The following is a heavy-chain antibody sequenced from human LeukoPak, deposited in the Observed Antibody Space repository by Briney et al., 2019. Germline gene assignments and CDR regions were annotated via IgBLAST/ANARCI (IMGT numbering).Heavy chain of an antibody. Sequence: KPSETLSLTCTVSGGSISSSSYYWGWIRQPPGKGLEWIGEIYHRGTTNYNLSLKSRVTISVDRSKNQFSLRLTSVTAADTAVYYCARDYGSGDYYFAYWGQGALVTVSP. CDR3: ARDYGSGDYYFAY. CDR2: IYHRGTT. D-gene: IGHD3-10*01. CDR1: GGSISSSSYY. V-gene: IGHV4-39*07. J-gene: IGHJ4*02.